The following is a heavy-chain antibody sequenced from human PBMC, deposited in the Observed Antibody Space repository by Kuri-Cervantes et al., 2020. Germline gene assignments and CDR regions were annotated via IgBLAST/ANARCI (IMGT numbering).Heavy chain of an antibody. D-gene: IGHD4-17*01. CDR3: ARPRTADYGDYAPSGGYYGMDV. Sequence: SETLSLTCAVYGGSFSGYYWSWIRQPPGKGLEWIGEINHSGSTNYNPSLKSRVTISVDTSKNQFSLKLSSVTAADTAVYYCARPRTADYGDYAPSGGYYGMDVWGQGTTVTVS. CDR2: INHSGST. J-gene: IGHJ6*02. CDR1: GGSFSGYY. V-gene: IGHV4-34*01.